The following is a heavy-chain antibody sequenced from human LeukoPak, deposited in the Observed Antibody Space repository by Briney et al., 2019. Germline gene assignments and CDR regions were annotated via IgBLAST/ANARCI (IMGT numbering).Heavy chain of an antibody. CDR1: GFTFDDYA. CDR3: AKDPRGDPEYYFDY. D-gene: IGHD7-27*01. Sequence: PGGSLRLSCAASGFTFDDYAMHWVRQAPGKGLEWVSGISWNSGSIGYADSVKGRFTISRDNAKNSLYLQMNSLRAEDTAVYYCAKDPRGDPEYYFDYWGQGTLVTVSS. V-gene: IGHV3-9*01. CDR2: ISWNSGSI. J-gene: IGHJ4*02.